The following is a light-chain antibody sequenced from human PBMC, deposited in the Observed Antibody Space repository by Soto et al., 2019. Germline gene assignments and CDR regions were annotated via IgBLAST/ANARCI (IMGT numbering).Light chain of an antibody. V-gene: IGKV2-28*01. Sequence: DVVMTQSPLSLPVTPGEPASISCRSSRSLLSSNGYNYLNWYLQKPGQSPQLLLYLGSNRASVVPDRFSGSGSGTDFTLQISRVEAEDVGVYYCAQGLQTPLTFGGGTKVDIK. CDR2: LGS. CDR3: AQGLQTPLT. J-gene: IGKJ4*01. CDR1: RSLLSSNGYNY.